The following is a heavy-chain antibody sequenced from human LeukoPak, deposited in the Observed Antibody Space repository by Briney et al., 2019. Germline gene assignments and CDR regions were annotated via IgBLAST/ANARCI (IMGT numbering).Heavy chain of an antibody. CDR3: ARTVLLWLGELFLFDY. V-gene: IGHV1-18*01. J-gene: IGHJ4*02. CDR1: GYTFTSYG. CDR2: ISAYNGNT. D-gene: IGHD3-10*01. Sequence: ASVKVSCKASGYTFTSYGISWVRQAPGQGLEWMGWISAYNGNTNYAQKLQGRVTMTTDTSTSTAYMELRSLRSDDTAVYYCARTVLLWLGELFLFDYWGQGTLVTVSS.